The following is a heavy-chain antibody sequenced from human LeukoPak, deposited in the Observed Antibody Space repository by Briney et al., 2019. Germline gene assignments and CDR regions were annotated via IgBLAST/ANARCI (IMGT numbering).Heavy chain of an antibody. CDR2: IYYSRST. CDR3: ARVRDDYRVGYYYYYHMDV. J-gene: IGHJ6*03. Sequence: SQTLSLTCTVSGGSISSGNYYWSWIRQPPGKGLEWIGYIYYSRSTYYNPSLKSRVTISVDTSKTQFSLKLTSVTATDTADYYCARVRDDYRVGYYYYYHMDVWGRGTTVTVSS. V-gene: IGHV4-30-4*08. D-gene: IGHD5-24*01. CDR1: GGSISSGNYY.